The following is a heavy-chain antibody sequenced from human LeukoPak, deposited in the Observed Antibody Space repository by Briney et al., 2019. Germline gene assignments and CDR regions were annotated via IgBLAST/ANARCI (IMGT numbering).Heavy chain of an antibody. V-gene: IGHV4-30-2*01. CDR2: IYHSGST. D-gene: IGHD6-13*01. J-gene: IGHJ4*02. Sequence: PSETLSLTCAVSGGSISSGGYSWSWIRQPPGKGLEWIGYIYHSGSTYYNPSLKSRVTISVDRSKNQFSLKLNSVTAADTAVYYCARGDNNTWYPRGLHFDYWGQGTLVSVSS. CDR1: GGSISSGGYS. CDR3: ARGDNNTWYPRGLHFDY.